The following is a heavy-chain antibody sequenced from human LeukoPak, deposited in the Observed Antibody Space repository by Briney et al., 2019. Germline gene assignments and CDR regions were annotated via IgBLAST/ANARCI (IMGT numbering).Heavy chain of an antibody. CDR3: AKDPYYYGSGSYPAEYFQH. D-gene: IGHD3-10*01. Sequence: PGGSLRLSCAASGFTFSSYGMHWVRQAPGKGLEWVAFIRYVGSNKYYADSAKGRFTISRDNSKNTLYLQMNSLRAENTAGYYCAKDPYYYGSGSYPAEYFQHWGQGTLVTVSS. CDR2: IRYVGSNK. CDR1: GFTFSSYG. V-gene: IGHV3-30*02. J-gene: IGHJ1*01.